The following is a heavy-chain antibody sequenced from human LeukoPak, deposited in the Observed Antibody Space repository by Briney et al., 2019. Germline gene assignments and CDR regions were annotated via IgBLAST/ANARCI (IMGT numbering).Heavy chain of an antibody. Sequence: ASVKVSCKASGGTFSSYAISWVRQAPGQGLEWMGGIIPIFGTANYAQKFQGRVTMTRNTSISTAYMELSSLRSEDTAVYYCASLSSPYSSSWSDYWGQGTLVTVSS. J-gene: IGHJ4*02. CDR2: IIPIFGTA. CDR3: ASLSSPYSSSWSDY. CDR1: GGTFSSYA. V-gene: IGHV1-69*05. D-gene: IGHD6-13*01.